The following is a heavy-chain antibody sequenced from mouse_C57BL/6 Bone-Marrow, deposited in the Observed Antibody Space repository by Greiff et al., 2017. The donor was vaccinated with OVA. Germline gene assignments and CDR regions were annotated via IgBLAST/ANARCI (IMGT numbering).Heavy chain of an antibody. CDR3: ARSLFITTVVATGKNY. D-gene: IGHD1-1*01. CDR1: GYTFTSYW. J-gene: IGHJ2*01. V-gene: IGHV1-72*01. CDR2: IDPSSGGT. Sequence: QVQLQQPGAELVKPGASVKLSCKASGYTFTSYWMHWVKQRPGRGLEWIGRIDPSSGGTKYNEKFKSKATLTVDKPSSTAYMQLSSLTSEDSAVYYCARSLFITTVVATGKNYWGQGTTLTVSS.